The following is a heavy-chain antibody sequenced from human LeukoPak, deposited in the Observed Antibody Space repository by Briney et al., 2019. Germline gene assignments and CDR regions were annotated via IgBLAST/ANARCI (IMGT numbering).Heavy chain of an antibody. CDR1: GYTFTSYG. D-gene: IGHD1-26*01. CDR3: ATALVGATTGPRTSGYYYMDV. V-gene: IGHV1-2*02. J-gene: IGHJ6*03. CDR2: INPNSGGT. Sequence: ASVKVSCKASGYTFTSYGISWVRQAPGQGLEWMGWINPNSGGTNYAQKFQGRVTMTRDTSISTAYMELSRLRSDDTAVYYCATALVGATTGPRTSGYYYMDVWGKGTTVTISS.